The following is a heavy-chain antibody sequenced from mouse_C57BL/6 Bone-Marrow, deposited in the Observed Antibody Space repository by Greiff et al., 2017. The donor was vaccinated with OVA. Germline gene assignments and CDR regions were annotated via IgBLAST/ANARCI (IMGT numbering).Heavy chain of an antibody. CDR3: AREVYDGYYEYYFDY. V-gene: IGHV1-81*01. CDR2: IYPRSGNT. D-gene: IGHD2-3*01. Sequence: QVQLQQSGAELARPGASVKLSCKASGYTFTSYGISWVKQRTGQGLEWIGEIYPRSGNTYYNEKFKGKATLTADKSSSTAYMELRSLTSEDSAVYFCAREVYDGYYEYYFDYWGKGTTLTVSS. J-gene: IGHJ2*01. CDR1: GYTFTSYG.